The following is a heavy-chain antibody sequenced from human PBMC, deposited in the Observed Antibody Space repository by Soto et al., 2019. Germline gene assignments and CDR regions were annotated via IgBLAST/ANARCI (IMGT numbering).Heavy chain of an antibody. CDR2: IYYSGST. Sequence: SETLSLTCTVSGGSISSGGYYWSWIRQHPGKGLEWIGYIYYSGSTYYNPSLKSRVTISVDTSKNQFSLKLSSVTAADTAVYYCARVDYDSSGYYWAYFDYWGQGTLVTVSS. D-gene: IGHD3-22*01. V-gene: IGHV4-31*03. CDR1: GGSISSGGYY. CDR3: ARVDYDSSGYYWAYFDY. J-gene: IGHJ4*02.